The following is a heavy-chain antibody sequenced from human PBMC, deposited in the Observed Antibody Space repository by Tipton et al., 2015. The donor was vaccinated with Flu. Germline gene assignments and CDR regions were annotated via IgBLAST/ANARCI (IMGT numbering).Heavy chain of an antibody. D-gene: IGHD6-6*01. Sequence: QLVQSGAEVKKPGSSVKVSCKASGGTFSSYATSWVRQAPGQGLEWMGGIIPIFGTANYAQKFQGRVTITADESTSTAYMELSSLRSEDTAVYYCARGGGAARFSDYYYMDVWGKGTTVTVPS. CDR3: ARGGGAARFSDYYYMDV. V-gene: IGHV1-69*01. CDR2: IIPIFGTA. J-gene: IGHJ6*03. CDR1: GGTFSSYA.